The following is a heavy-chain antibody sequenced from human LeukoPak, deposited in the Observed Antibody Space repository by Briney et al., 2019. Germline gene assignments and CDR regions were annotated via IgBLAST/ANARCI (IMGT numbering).Heavy chain of an antibody. CDR1: GFTFSSYG. CDR3: AKVDGDY. Sequence: GGSLRLSCAASGFTFSSYGMHWVRQAPGKGLEWVAVISYDGSNKYYADSVKGRFTISRDSSKNTLYLQMNSLRAEDTAVYYCAKVDGDYWGQGTLVTVSS. V-gene: IGHV3-30*18. D-gene: IGHD3/OR15-3a*01. CDR2: ISYDGSNK. J-gene: IGHJ4*02.